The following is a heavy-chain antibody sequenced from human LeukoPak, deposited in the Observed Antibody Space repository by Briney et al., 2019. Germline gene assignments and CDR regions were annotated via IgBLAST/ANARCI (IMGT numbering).Heavy chain of an antibody. D-gene: IGHD2-2*01. V-gene: IGHV4-59*01. CDR2: FHYTGGT. CDR3: ARHLGFCSSSTCNTWFDP. J-gene: IGHJ5*02. CDR1: GGSITSYY. Sequence: PSETLSLTCSVSGGSITSYYWSWIRQPPGKGLEWIGYFHYTGGTNYNPYLKSRVTISLDTSKNQFSLRLTSVTAADTAVYYCARHLGFCSSSTCNTWFDPWGQGTLVTVSS.